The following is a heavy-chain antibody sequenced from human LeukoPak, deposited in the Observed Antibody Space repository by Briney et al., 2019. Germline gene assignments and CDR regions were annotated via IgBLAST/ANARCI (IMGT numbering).Heavy chain of an antibody. V-gene: IGHV1-2*02. Sequence: AAVKVSCMAPGYTFTGYYMHWVRQAPGQGVEWMGLIKPNSGGANYAQKFQGRVTMTRDKSISKAYMELPRLRSDDTAVYYCATITGYYYYRMDVWGQGTTVTVSS. CDR2: IKPNSGGA. D-gene: IGHD1-14*01. J-gene: IGHJ6*02. CDR1: GYTFTGYY. CDR3: ATITGYYYYRMDV.